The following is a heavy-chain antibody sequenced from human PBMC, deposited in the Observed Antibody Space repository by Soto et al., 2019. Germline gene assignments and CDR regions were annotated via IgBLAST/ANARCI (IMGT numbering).Heavy chain of an antibody. D-gene: IGHD3-22*01. CDR3: ARDTTYYYDSSGYYFDY. Sequence: PSETLSLTCTVSGGSVSSGGYYWSWIRQPPGKGLEWIGYIYYSGSTNYNPSLKSRVTISVDTSKNQFSLKLSSVTAADTAVYYCARDTTYYYDSSGYYFDYWGQGTLVTVSS. J-gene: IGHJ4*02. CDR1: GGSVSSGGYY. CDR2: IYYSGST. V-gene: IGHV4-61*08.